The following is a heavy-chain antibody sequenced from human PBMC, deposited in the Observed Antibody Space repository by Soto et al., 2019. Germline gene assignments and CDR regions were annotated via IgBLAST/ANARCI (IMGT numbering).Heavy chain of an antibody. V-gene: IGHV4-34*01. CDR1: GGSFSDYY. J-gene: IGHJ5*02. Sequence: QVQLQQWGAGLLKPSETLSLTCAVYGGSFSDYYWSWIRQAPGKGLEWIGEASHSNPSLKSRVSISVDTSKNQFSLKLTSATAADTAVYYCAREGRYCTSTSCYGWWFDPWGQGTLVTVSP. D-gene: IGHD2-2*01. CDR3: AREGRYCTSTSCYGWWFDP. CDR2: ASHS.